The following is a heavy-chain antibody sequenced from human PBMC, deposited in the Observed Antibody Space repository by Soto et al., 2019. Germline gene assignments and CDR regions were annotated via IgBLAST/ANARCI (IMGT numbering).Heavy chain of an antibody. D-gene: IGHD6-19*01. CDR2: INPNSGGT. J-gene: IGHJ6*02. V-gene: IGHV1-2*04. Sequence: QVQLVQSGAEVKKPGASVKVSCKASGYTFTGYYMHWVRQAPGQGLEWMGWINPNSGGTNYAQKFQGWVTMTRDTSVSTAYMELSRLRSDDTAVYYCARDSGYSSRYGMDVWGQGTTVTVSS. CDR3: ARDSGYSSRYGMDV. CDR1: GYTFTGYY.